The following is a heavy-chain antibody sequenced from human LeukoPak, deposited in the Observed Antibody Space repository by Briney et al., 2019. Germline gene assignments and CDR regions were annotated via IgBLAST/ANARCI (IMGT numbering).Heavy chain of an antibody. V-gene: IGHV4-39*01. CDR2: IYYSGNT. J-gene: IGHJ5*02. CDR3: ARGSRLWFGELSGRWFDP. Sequence: AETLSLTCTVSGGSISSYSYYWGWIRQPPGKGLEWIGSIYYSGNTYYNPSLKSRVTISVDTSKNQFSLKLSSVTAADTAVYYCARGSRLWFGELSGRWFDPWGQGTLVTVSS. D-gene: IGHD3-10*01. CDR1: GGSISSYSYY.